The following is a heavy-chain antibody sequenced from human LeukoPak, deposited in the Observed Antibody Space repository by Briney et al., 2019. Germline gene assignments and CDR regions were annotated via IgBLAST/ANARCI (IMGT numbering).Heavy chain of an antibody. CDR3: SSGAVAATGWFDP. CDR2: IIPILGIA. CDR1: GGTFSSYA. J-gene: IGHJ5*02. Sequence: SVKVSCKASGGTFSSYAISWVRQAPGQGLEWMGRIIPILGIANYAQKFQGRVTITADKSTSTAYMELSSLRSEDTAVYYCSSGAVAATGWFDPWGQGTLVTVSS. V-gene: IGHV1-69*04. D-gene: IGHD6-19*01.